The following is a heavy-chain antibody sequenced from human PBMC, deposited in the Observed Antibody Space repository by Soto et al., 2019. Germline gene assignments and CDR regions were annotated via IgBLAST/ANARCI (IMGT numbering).Heavy chain of an antibody. CDR3: ARHDFYHRTFDI. D-gene: IGHD3-3*01. CDR1: GGSISNYY. Sequence: ERLCRTGLVSGGSISNYYWSWIRQPAGKGLEWIGRVSASGTTDYNPSLKSRVSMSIATSRNQLSLRLTSVTAADTALYYCARHDFYHRTFDIWGQGTLVTV. V-gene: IGHV4-4*07. J-gene: IGHJ3*02. CDR2: VSASGTT.